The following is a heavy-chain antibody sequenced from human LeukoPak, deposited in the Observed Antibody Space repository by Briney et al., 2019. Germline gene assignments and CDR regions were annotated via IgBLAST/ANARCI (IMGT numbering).Heavy chain of an antibody. Sequence: GQSLRLSCAPSAFTFGPSWMHCVRHAPRQGQELDSLIRRDGTRTTYTASMKGRLTISRDNDKNTTYLQMTSLRVEDTAVYYCARETIAADGDIDYWGQGALVTVSS. J-gene: IGHJ4*02. D-gene: IGHD6-13*01. CDR2: IRRDGTRT. V-gene: IGHV3-74*03. CDR1: AFTFGPSW. CDR3: ARETIAADGDIDY.